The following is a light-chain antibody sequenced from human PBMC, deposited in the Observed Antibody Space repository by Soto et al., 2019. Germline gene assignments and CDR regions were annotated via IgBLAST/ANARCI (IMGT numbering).Light chain of an antibody. CDR2: DAS. V-gene: IGKV1-5*01. J-gene: IGKJ1*01. CDR3: QQYNSYWT. Sequence: DIQMTQSPSSLSASVGDTITITCRASQTISSWLAWYQQKPGKAPKLLIYDASTLESGVPSRFSGSGSGTQFTLTISSLQPDDSATYYCQQYNSYWTFGQGTKVDIK. CDR1: QTISSW.